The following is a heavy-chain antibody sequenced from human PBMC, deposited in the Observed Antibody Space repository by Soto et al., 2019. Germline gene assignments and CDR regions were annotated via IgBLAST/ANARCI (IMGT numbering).Heavy chain of an antibody. CDR2: INPNSGGT. Sequence: GSAVKVSWKASGYTFAGYEMHWVRQAPGQGLEWMGWINPNSGGTNYAQKFQGWVTMTRDTSISTAYMELRRLRYDDTDVYYSARGVRPPFADFRNAQSCYPLDVWG. CDR1: GYTFAGYE. J-gene: IGHJ6*02. D-gene: IGHD2-15*01. V-gene: IGHV1-2*04. CDR3: ARGVRPPFADFRNAQSCYPLDV.